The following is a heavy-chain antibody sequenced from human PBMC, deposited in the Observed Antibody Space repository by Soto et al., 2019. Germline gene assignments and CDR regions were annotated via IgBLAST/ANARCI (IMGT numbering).Heavy chain of an antibody. V-gene: IGHV4-30-2*01. CDR1: GDSISSGGYS. CDR2: IYHSGST. CDR3: AREATENWFDP. D-gene: IGHD5-12*01. Sequence: SETLSLTCAVSGDSISSGGYSWSWIRQPPGKGLEWIGYIYHSGSTYCTPSLKSRVTISVDRSKNQFSLNLSSVTAADTAVYYCAREATENWFDPWGQGTLVTVSS. J-gene: IGHJ5*02.